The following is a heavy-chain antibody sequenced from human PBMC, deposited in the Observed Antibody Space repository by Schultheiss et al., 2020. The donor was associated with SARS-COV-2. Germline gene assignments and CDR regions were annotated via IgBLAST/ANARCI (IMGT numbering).Heavy chain of an antibody. CDR2: ISSDGSST. Sequence: GGSLRLSCAASGFTVSSNYMSWVRQAPGKGLVWVSRISSDGSSTSYADSVKGRFTISRDNAKNTLYLQMNSLRAEDTAVYYCARVEGYDYVWGSYRYTGDYWGQGTLVTVSS. CDR3: ARVEGYDYVWGSYRYTGDY. J-gene: IGHJ4*02. D-gene: IGHD3-16*02. CDR1: GFTVSSNY. V-gene: IGHV3-74*01.